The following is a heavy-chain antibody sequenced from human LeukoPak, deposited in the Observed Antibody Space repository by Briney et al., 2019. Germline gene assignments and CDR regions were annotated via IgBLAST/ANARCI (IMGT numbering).Heavy chain of an antibody. J-gene: IGHJ4*02. CDR2: IYSGGTT. D-gene: IGHD6-6*01. CDR1: GFTVSYNY. V-gene: IGHV3-66*01. CDR3: ARERVENQQLVGGNY. Sequence: GGSLRLSCAASGFTVSYNYMSWVRQAPGKGLEWVSLIYSGGTTSYADSVKGRFTISRDNSKNTLYLQMNSLRAEDTAVYYCARERVENQQLVGGNYWGQGTLVTVSS.